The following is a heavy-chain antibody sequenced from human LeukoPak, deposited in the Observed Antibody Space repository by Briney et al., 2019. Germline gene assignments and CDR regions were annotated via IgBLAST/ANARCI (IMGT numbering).Heavy chain of an antibody. CDR3: AKGQFHFDSSGYYR. V-gene: IGHV3-23*01. CDR2: ISGNGVSI. CDR1: AFTFSSYA. D-gene: IGHD3-22*01. Sequence: PGRSLRPSCAPAAFTFSSYAMGWVRQAPGKGLEWVSAISGNGVSILHADSVKGRFTISRDNSKNTLYLQMNSLRDEDTAVYDCAKGQFHFDSSGYYRWGQGTLVTVSS. J-gene: IGHJ4*02.